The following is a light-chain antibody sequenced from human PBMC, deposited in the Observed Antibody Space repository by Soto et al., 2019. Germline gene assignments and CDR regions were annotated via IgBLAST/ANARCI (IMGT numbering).Light chain of an antibody. CDR3: QHYGGMWT. V-gene: IGKV1-5*01. J-gene: IGKJ1*01. CDR2: DAS. Sequence: DIQMTQSPSTLSASVGDRVTITCRASQSISNRLAWYQQKPGKAPKVLIYDASNLESGVPSRFTGSGSGTEFILTISSLQTDDFATYYCQHYGGMWTFGQGTKVDIK. CDR1: QSISNR.